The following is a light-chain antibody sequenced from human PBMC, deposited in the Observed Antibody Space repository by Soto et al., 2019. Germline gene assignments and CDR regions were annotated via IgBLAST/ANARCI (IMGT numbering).Light chain of an antibody. CDR2: GVS. Sequence: QSVLTQPASVSGSPGQSITISCTGTSSDVGGYNYVSWYQQHPGKAPKFMIYGVSNRPSGVSNRFSGSKSGNTASLTISGLQAEDEADYYCCSYTTSNTRQIVFGTGTKVTVL. CDR3: CSYTTSNTRQIV. CDR1: SSDVGGYNY. V-gene: IGLV2-14*01. J-gene: IGLJ1*01.